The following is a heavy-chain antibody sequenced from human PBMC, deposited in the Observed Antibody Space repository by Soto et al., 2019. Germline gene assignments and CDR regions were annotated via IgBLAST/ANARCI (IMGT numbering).Heavy chain of an antibody. CDR3: ARVQRGSYYDGTFDYYYGMDV. V-gene: IGHV1-18*01. D-gene: IGHD1-26*01. J-gene: IGHJ6*04. CDR1: GYTFTSYG. CDR2: ISAYNGNT. Sequence: ASVKVSCKASGYTFTSYGISWVRQAPGQGLEWMGWISAYNGNTNYAQKLQGRVTMTTDTSTSTAYMELRSLRSDDTAVYYCARVQRGSYYDGTFDYYYGMDVWGKGTTVTVSS.